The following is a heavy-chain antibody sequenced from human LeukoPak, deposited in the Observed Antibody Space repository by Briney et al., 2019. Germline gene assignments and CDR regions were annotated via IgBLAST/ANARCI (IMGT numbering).Heavy chain of an antibody. V-gene: IGHV1-69*04. CDR2: IIPILGIA. J-gene: IGHJ5*02. Sequence: SVKVSCKASGGTFSSYAISWVRQAPGQGLEWMGRIIPILGIANYAQKFQGRVTITAGKSTSTAYMELSSLRSEDTAVYYCARAGSSSTSCYFCSWFDPWGQGTLVTVSS. D-gene: IGHD2-2*01. CDR1: GGTFSSYA. CDR3: ARAGSSSTSCYFCSWFDP.